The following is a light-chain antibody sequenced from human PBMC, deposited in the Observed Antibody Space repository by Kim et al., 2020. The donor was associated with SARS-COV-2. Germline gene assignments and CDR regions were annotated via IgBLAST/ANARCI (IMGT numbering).Light chain of an antibody. CDR2: EKN. Sequence: LGQTVKNTCQGDGLRNSYASWYRQKPGQAPQRVVYEKNDRPAGIPDRFSGSSSGNTASLTITGAQAEDEADYYCHSRVRFAKEYVFGPGTKVTVL. CDR3: HSRVRFAKEYV. V-gene: IGLV3-19*01. CDR1: GLRNSY. J-gene: IGLJ1*01.